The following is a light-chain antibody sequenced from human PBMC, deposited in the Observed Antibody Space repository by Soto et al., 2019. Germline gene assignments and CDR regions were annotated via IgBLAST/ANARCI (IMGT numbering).Light chain of an antibody. CDR1: SRDVGGYNY. J-gene: IGLJ1*01. V-gene: IGLV2-14*01. Sequence: QSALTQPASVSGSPGQSITISCTGTSRDVGGYNYVSWYQQHPGKAPKLMIYDVSNRPSGVSNRFSGSKSGNTASLTISGLQAEDEADYYCSSYTSSSTLYVFGTGTNVTVL. CDR2: DVS. CDR3: SSYTSSSTLYV.